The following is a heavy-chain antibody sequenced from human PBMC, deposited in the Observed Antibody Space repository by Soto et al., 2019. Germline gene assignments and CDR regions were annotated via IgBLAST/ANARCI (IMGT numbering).Heavy chain of an antibody. V-gene: IGHV3-53*01. CDR2: IYSDGTT. J-gene: IGHJ4*02. CDR3: ARDSISYGPGVNDY. CDR1: GFTVSSSY. D-gene: IGHD5-18*01. Sequence: EVQLVESGGGVIQPGGSLRLSCAASGFTVSSSYLSWVRQAPGKGLEWVSIIYSDGTTYYAASVKGRFTISRDTANNTLFLPMNSLRGEETAVYYCARDSISYGPGVNDYWGRGTLVTVSS.